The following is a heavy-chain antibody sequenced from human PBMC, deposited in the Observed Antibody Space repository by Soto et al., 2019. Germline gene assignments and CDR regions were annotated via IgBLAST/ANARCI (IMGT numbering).Heavy chain of an antibody. Sequence: SETLSLTCAVSGYSISSGYYWGWIRQPPGKGLEWIGSIYHSGSTYYNPSLKSRVTISVDTSKYQFSLKLSSVTAADTAVYYCAATVTPDYYGMDVWGQGTTVTVSS. V-gene: IGHV4-38-2*01. J-gene: IGHJ6*02. D-gene: IGHD4-17*01. CDR1: GYSISSGYY. CDR2: IYHSGST. CDR3: AATVTPDYYGMDV.